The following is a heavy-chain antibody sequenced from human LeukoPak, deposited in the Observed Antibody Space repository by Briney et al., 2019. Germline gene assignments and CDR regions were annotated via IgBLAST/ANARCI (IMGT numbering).Heavy chain of an antibody. Sequence: GGFLRLSCVAAGFTITYNWMDWGRQAAGGGLLWVSSVTADGSTTNYAASQKGLFTISRDTANNTVFLQMNSLRVEDTAMYYCARSRDATLDIWGQGAMVTVSS. D-gene: IGHD2-2*01. V-gene: IGHV3-74*01. J-gene: IGHJ3*02. CDR3: ARSRDATLDI. CDR1: GFTITYNW. CDR2: VTADGSTT.